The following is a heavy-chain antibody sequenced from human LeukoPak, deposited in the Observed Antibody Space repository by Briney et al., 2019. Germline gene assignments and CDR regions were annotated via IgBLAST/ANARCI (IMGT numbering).Heavy chain of an antibody. CDR2: ISDSGASI. J-gene: IGHJ5*02. D-gene: IGHD1-14*01. V-gene: IGHV3-11*01. Sequence: GGSLRLSCATSGFTFSDYYMTWIRQSPGKGLEWVSFISDSGASIYYADSAKDRFTISRDSANNSLYLQMNSLRAEDTAIYYCERGITTTLSLDPWGQGTLVSVSS. CDR1: GFTFSDYY. CDR3: ERGITTTLSLDP.